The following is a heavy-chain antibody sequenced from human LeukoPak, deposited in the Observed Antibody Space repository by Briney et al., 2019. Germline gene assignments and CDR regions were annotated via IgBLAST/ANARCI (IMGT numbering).Heavy chain of an antibody. D-gene: IGHD6-13*01. CDR3: ARDGNRGGAPTVYSSSL. Sequence: SVKVSCKASGGTFSSYAISWVRQAPGQGREWMGGIIPIFGTANYAQKFQGRVTITADEFTSTAYMELSSLRSEDTAMYYCARDGNRGGAPTVYSSSLWGQGTLVTVSS. J-gene: IGHJ4*02. CDR2: IIPIFGTA. V-gene: IGHV1-69*13. CDR1: GGTFSSYA.